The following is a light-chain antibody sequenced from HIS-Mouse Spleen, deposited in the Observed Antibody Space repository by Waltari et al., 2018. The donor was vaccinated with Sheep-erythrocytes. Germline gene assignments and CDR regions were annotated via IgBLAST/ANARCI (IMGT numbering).Light chain of an antibody. Sequence: SYVLTQPPSVSVAPGKTARIPCGGNNLGSKSVHWYQQKQGQAPVLVVYDDSDRPSGIPERFSGSNSGNTATLTISRVEAGDEADYYCQVWDSSSDHVVFGGGTKLTVL. J-gene: IGLJ2*01. CDR3: QVWDSSSDHVV. V-gene: IGLV3-21*03. CDR1: NLGSKS. CDR2: DDS.